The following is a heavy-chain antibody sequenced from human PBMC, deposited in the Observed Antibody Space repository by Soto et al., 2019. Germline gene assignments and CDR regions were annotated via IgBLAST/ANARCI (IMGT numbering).Heavy chain of an antibody. CDR1: GGSFSKFA. Sequence: QVQLVQSGTEVKTPGSSVKVSCKASGGSFSKFAINWVRQAPGQGLEWMGGIIPTLGTTDYAHKFQRRVTITADEATRTAYMERSGLRSEDTAVYYCARDDATHCGDDCYRYFYYGMDVWGQGTTVTVSS. D-gene: IGHD2-21*02. J-gene: IGHJ6*02. CDR2: IIPTLGTT. V-gene: IGHV1-69*01. CDR3: ARDDATHCGDDCYRYFYYGMDV.